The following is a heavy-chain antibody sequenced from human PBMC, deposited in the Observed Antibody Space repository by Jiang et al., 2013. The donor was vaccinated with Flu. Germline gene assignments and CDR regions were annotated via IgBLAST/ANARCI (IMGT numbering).Heavy chain of an antibody. CDR3: ARGVIAANRWFDP. CDR2: IYYSGTT. CDR1: GGSISSSSYY. D-gene: IGHD2-15*01. V-gene: IGHV4-39*07. J-gene: IGHJ5*02. Sequence: PGLVKPSETLSLTCTVSGGSISSSSYYWGWIRQPPGKGLEWIGSIYYSGTTYYNPSLKSRVTISVDTSKNQFSLKVSSVTAADTAVYYCARGVIAANRWFDPWGQGTLVTVSS.